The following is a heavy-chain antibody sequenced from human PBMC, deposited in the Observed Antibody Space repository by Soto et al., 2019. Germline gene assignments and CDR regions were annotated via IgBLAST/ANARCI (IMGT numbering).Heavy chain of an antibody. CDR1: GYTFTSYA. Sequence: ASVKVSCKASGYTFTSYAMHWVRQAPGQRLEWMGWINAGNGNTKYSQKFQGRVTITRDTSASTAYMELNSLRAEDTAVYYCARGLYGDPREYFQYWGQGTLVTVSS. D-gene: IGHD4-17*01. CDR2: INAGNGNT. V-gene: IGHV1-3*01. J-gene: IGHJ1*01. CDR3: ARGLYGDPREYFQY.